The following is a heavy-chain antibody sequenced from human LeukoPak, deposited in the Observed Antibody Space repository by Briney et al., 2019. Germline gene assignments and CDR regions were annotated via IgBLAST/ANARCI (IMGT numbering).Heavy chain of an antibody. CDR2: INHSGST. D-gene: IGHD5-18*01. Sequence: SETLSLTCAVYGGSFSGYYWSWIRRPPGKGLEWIGEINHSGSTNYNPSLKSRVTISVDMSKNQFSLKLSSVTAADTAVYYCAIHVDTAMVTNWFDPWGQGTLVTVSS. J-gene: IGHJ5*02. CDR3: AIHVDTAMVTNWFDP. V-gene: IGHV4-34*01. CDR1: GGSFSGYY.